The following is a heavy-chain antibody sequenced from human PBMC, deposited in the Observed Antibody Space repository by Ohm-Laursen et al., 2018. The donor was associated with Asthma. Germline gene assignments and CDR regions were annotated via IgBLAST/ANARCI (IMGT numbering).Heavy chain of an antibody. Sequence: ASVKASCKASGYTFTSYAMHWVRQAPGQRLEWMGWSNAGNGNTKYSQKFQGRVTITRDTSASTAYMELSSLRSEDTAVYYCASSDGDSGFDYWGQGTLVTVSS. V-gene: IGHV1-3*01. D-gene: IGHD7-27*01. CDR1: GYTFTSYA. CDR3: ASSDGDSGFDY. CDR2: SNAGNGNT. J-gene: IGHJ4*02.